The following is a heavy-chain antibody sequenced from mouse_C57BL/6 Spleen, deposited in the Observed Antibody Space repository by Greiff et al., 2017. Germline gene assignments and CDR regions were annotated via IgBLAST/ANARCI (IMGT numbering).Heavy chain of an antibody. D-gene: IGHD3-2*02. CDR3: ASPDSSGYGGFAY. V-gene: IGHV1-69*01. CDR2: IDPSDSYT. J-gene: IGHJ3*01. Sequence: QVQLQQPGAELVMPGASVKLSCKASGYTFTSYWMHWVTQRPGQGLEWIGEIDPSDSYTNYNQKFKGTSTLTVDKSSSTAYMQLSSLTSEDSAVYYCASPDSSGYGGFAYWGQGTLVTVSA. CDR1: GYTFTSYW.